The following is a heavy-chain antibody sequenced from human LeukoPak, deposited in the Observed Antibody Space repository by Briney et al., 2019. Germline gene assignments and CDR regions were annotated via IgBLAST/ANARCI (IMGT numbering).Heavy chain of an antibody. CDR1: GGSVSSYY. CDR3: ARAPGVAGMLDY. V-gene: IGHV4-59*02. D-gene: IGHD6-19*01. CDR2: IYYTGST. J-gene: IGHJ4*02. Sequence: SETLSLTCTVSGGSVSSYYWNWIRQPPGKGLEWIGYIYYTGSTNYNPSLKSRVAISVDTSKNQFSLKVSSVTAADTAVYFCARAPGVAGMLDYWGQGTLVTVSS.